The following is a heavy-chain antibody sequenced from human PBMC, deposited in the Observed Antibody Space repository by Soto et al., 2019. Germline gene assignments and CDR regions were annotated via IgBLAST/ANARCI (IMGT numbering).Heavy chain of an antibody. V-gene: IGHV5-51*01. Sequence: GESLKISCKGSGYSFTSYWIGWVRQMPGKGLEWMGIIYPGDSDTRYSPSFQGQVTISADKSISTAYLQWSSLKASDTAMYYCARQVVVAATLNWFDPWGQGTLVTVSS. J-gene: IGHJ5*02. D-gene: IGHD2-15*01. CDR2: IYPGDSDT. CDR1: GYSFTSYW. CDR3: ARQVVVAATLNWFDP.